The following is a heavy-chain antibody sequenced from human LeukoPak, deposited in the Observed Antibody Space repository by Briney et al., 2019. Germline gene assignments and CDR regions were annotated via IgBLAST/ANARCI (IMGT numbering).Heavy chain of an antibody. V-gene: IGHV3-72*01. CDR2: TRNKANSYTT. CDR3: ARSGSYSNINY. D-gene: IGHD1-26*01. CDR1: GFAFSDHY. J-gene: IGHJ4*02. Sequence: GGSLRLSCAASGFAFSDHYMDWVRQAPGKGLEWVGRTRNKANSYTTEYAASVKGRFTISRDDSKNSLYLQMNSLKTEDTAVYYCARSGSYSNINYWGQGTLVTVSS.